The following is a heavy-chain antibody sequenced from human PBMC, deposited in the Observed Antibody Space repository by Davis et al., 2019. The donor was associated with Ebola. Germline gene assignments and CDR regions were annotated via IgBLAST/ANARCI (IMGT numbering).Heavy chain of an antibody. CDR1: GFTFSTYG. D-gene: IGHD3-3*01. J-gene: IGHJ6*02. CDR2: IWYDGDST. V-gene: IGHV3-33*01. CDR3: TTVGAIFGDGMDV. Sequence: GESLKISCAASGFTFSTYGMHWVRQAPGKGLEWLAVIWYDGDSTYYADSVKGRFTISRDNSKNTLYLQMNSLRAEDTAVYYCTTVGAIFGDGMDVWGQGTAVTVS.